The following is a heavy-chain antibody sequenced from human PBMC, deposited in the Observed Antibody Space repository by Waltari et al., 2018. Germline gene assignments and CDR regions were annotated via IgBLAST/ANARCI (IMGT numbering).Heavy chain of an antibody. CDR3: ASSWRDAFDI. CDR2: IYYSGST. CDR1: GGSISSSY. V-gene: IGHV4-59*01. J-gene: IGHJ3*02. Sequence: QVQLQESGPGLVKPSETLSLTCTVSGGSISSSYWRWIRQPPGKGLEWIGYIYYSGSTNYNPSRKSRVTISVDTSKNQFSLKLSSVTAADTAVYYCASSWRDAFDIWGQGTMVTVSS.